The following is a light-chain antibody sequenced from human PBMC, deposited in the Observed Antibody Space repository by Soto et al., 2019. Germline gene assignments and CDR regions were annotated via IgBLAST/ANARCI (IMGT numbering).Light chain of an antibody. CDR3: SSYTSSNTVV. J-gene: IGLJ2*01. V-gene: IGLV2-14*01. CDR2: EVS. CDR1: SSDVGGYKY. Sequence: QSALTQPASVSGSPGQSITISCTGSSSDVGGYKYVSWYQQYLGKAPKLMIYEVSNRPSGVSNRFSGSKSGNTASLTSSGLQAEDEAHYYCSSYTSSNTVVFGGGTKLTVL.